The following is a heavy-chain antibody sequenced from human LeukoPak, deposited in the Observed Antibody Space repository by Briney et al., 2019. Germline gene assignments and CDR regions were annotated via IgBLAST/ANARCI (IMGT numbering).Heavy chain of an antibody. D-gene: IGHD6-13*01. V-gene: IGHV3-23*01. J-gene: IGHJ4*02. CDR2: ISGSGGST. CDR1: GFTFSSYA. CDR3: AYSSSWYDGVDY. Sequence: GGSLRLSCAASGFTFSSYAMSWVRQAPGKGLEWVSAISGSGGSTYYADSVKGRFTISRDNSKNTLYLQMNSLRAEDTAVYYCAYSSSWYDGVDYWGQGTLVTVSS.